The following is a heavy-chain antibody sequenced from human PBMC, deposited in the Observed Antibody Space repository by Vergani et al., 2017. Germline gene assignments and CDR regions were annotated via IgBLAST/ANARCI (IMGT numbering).Heavy chain of an antibody. V-gene: IGHV4-39*01. Sequence: QLQLQESGPGLVKPSETLSLTCTVSGGSISSSSYYWGWIRQPPGKGLEWIGSIYYSGSTYYNPSLKSRVTISVDTSKNQFSLKLSSVTAADTAVYYCARLISEVGAPSTFDYWGQGTLVTVSS. CDR3: ARLISEVGAPSTFDY. CDR1: GGSISSSSYY. D-gene: IGHD1-26*01. CDR2: IYYSGST. J-gene: IGHJ4*02.